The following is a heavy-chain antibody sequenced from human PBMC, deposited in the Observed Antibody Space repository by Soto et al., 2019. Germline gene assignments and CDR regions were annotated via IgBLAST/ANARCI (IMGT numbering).Heavy chain of an antibody. V-gene: IGHV1-8*01. CDR1: GYTFTSYG. D-gene: IGHD3-3*01. Sequence: ASVKVSCKASGYTFTSYGINWVRQATGQGLEWMGWMNPNSGNTGYAQKFQGRVTMTRNTSISTAYMELSSLRSEDTAVYYCARGGDYDFWSGYLGRYYYYGMDVWGQGTTVTVSS. CDR2: MNPNSGNT. CDR3: ARGGDYDFWSGYLGRYYYYGMDV. J-gene: IGHJ6*02.